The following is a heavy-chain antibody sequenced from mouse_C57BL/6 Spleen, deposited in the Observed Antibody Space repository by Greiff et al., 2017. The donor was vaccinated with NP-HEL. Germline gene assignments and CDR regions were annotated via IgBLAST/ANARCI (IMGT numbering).Heavy chain of an antibody. D-gene: IGHD4-1*01. V-gene: IGHV1-22*01. CDR3: ASGDWDGYFDY. Sequence: EVQLQQPGPELVKPGASVKMSCKASGYTFTDYNMHWVKQSHGKSLEWIGYINPNNGGTSYNQKFKGKATLTVNKSSSTAYMELRSLTSEDSAVYYCASGDWDGYFDYWGQGTTLTVSS. J-gene: IGHJ2*01. CDR1: GYTFTDYN. CDR2: INPNNGGT.